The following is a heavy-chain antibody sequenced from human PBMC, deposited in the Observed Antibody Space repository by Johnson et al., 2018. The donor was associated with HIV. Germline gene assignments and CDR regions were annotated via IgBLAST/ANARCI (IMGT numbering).Heavy chain of an antibody. V-gene: IGHV3-64*01. CDR3: AKDRVRDAFDI. D-gene: IGHD3-10*01. J-gene: IGHJ3*02. CDR2: ISGNGGST. Sequence: VQLVESGGGVVQPGRSLRLSCAASEFTFSSHAMHWVRQAPGKGLEYVSGISGNGGSTYYANSVKGRFTISRDNSKNTLYLQMNSLRAEDTAVYYCAKDRVRDAFDIWGQGTMVTVSS. CDR1: EFTFSSHA.